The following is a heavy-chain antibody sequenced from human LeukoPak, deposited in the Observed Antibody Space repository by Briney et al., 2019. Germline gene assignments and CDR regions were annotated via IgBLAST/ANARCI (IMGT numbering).Heavy chain of an antibody. Sequence: SETLSLTCTVSGGSISSYYWSWIRQPPGKGLEWIGYIYYSGSTNYNPSLKGRVTISVDTSKNQFSLKLSSVTAADTAVYYCARHGYSGYVAWFDPWGQGTLVTVSS. J-gene: IGHJ5*02. CDR1: GGSISSYY. V-gene: IGHV4-59*08. CDR2: IYYSGST. D-gene: IGHD5-12*01. CDR3: ARHGYSGYVAWFDP.